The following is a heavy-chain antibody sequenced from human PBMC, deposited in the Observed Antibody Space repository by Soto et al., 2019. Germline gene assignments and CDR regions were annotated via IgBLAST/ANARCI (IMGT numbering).Heavy chain of an antibody. Sequence: PSDTLSLTYVISCSSISTGRYSWSWIRQPPGKGLEWIGYIYHSGSTYYNPSLKSRVTISVDRSKNQFSLKLSSVTAADTAVYYCARVPDRWGQGTLVTVS. CDR3: ARVPDR. V-gene: IGHV4-30-2*01. J-gene: IGHJ5*02. D-gene: IGHD2-2*01. CDR1: CSSISTGRYS. CDR2: IYHSGST.